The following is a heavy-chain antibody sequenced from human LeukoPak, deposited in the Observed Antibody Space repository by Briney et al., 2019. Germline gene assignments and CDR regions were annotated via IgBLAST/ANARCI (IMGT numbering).Heavy chain of an antibody. V-gene: IGHV4-34*01. J-gene: IGHJ4*02. Sequence: SETLSLTCAVYGGSFSGYYWSWIRQLPGKGLEWIGEINHSGSTNYNPSLKSRVTISVDTSKNQFSLKLSSVTAADTAVYYCARYSSSWYSSGSNFDYWGQGTLVTVSS. CDR2: INHSGST. CDR3: ARYSSSWYSSGSNFDY. D-gene: IGHD6-13*01. CDR1: GGSFSGYY.